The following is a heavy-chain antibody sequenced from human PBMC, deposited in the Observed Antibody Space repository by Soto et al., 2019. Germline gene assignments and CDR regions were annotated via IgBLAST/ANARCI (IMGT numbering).Heavy chain of an antibody. Sequence: QVQLQESGPGLVKPSGTLSLTCAVSGGSISSSNWWSWVRQPPGKGLEWIGEIYHSGNTNYNPSLKSRVTMAVDKSRNQSSLKLSSVTAADTAVYYSARRWGEGRVDYWGQGTLVTVSS. D-gene: IGHD3-10*01. J-gene: IGHJ4*02. CDR2: IYHSGNT. V-gene: IGHV4-4*02. CDR1: GGSISSSNW. CDR3: ARRWGEGRVDY.